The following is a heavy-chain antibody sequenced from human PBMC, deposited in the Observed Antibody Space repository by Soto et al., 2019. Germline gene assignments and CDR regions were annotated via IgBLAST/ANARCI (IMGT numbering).Heavy chain of an antibody. CDR1: GFTFSSYW. D-gene: IGHD3-16*01. CDR2: INSDGSST. V-gene: IGHV3-74*01. Sequence: GSLRLSCAASGFTFSSYWMHWVRQAPGKGLVWVSRINSDGSSTSYADSVKGRFTISRDNAKNTLYLQMNSLRAEDTAVYYCAREGGTGERTGLAYYFDYWGQGTLVTVSS. CDR3: AREGGTGERTGLAYYFDY. J-gene: IGHJ4*02.